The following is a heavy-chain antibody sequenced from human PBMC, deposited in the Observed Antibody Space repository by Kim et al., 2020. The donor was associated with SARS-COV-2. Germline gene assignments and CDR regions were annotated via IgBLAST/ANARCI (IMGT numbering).Heavy chain of an antibody. V-gene: IGHV2-5*02. Sequence: SGPTLVNPTQTLTLTCTVSGFSLSTNGVGVGWVRQPPGKALEWLGIIYWDNDKRYSPSLKTRLTITKDTSKNQVVLTMTNMDPVDTATYYCARRQAVREVAHFDYWGQGTLVTVSS. CDR1: GFSLSTNGVG. CDR3: ARRQAVREVAHFDY. CDR2: IYWDNDK. J-gene: IGHJ4*02. D-gene: IGHD3-10*01.